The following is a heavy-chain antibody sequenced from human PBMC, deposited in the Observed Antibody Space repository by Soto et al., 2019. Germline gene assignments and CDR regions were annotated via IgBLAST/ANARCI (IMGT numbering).Heavy chain of an antibody. CDR1: GGSISSSSYY. V-gene: IGHV4-39*07. CDR2: IYYSGST. J-gene: IGHJ5*02. Sequence: PSETLSLTCTVSGGSISSSSYYWGWIRQPPGKGLEWIGRIYYSGSTYYNPSLKSRVTTSVDTSKNQFSLKLSSVTAADTAVYHCARVPHYGDYDVWFDPWGQGTLVTVSS. D-gene: IGHD4-17*01. CDR3: ARVPHYGDYDVWFDP.